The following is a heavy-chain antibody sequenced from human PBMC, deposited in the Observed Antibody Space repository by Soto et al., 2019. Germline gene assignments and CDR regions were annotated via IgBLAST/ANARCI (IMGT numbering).Heavy chain of an antibody. CDR1: GFTFSSYA. J-gene: IGHJ3*02. CDR3: ASVDTAMVPAADAFDI. D-gene: IGHD5-18*01. Sequence: GGSLRLSCAASGFTFSSYAMHWVRQAPGKGLEWVAVISYDGSNKYYADSVKGRFTISRDNSKNTLYLQMNSLRAEDTAVYYCASVDTAMVPAADAFDIWGQGTMVTVSS. CDR2: ISYDGSNK. V-gene: IGHV3-30-3*01.